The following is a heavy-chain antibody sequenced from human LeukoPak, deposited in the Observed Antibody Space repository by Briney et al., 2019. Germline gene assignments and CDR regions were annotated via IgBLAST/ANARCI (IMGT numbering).Heavy chain of an antibody. D-gene: IGHD2-2*01. CDR3: VRHTRVPAAQPLYMDV. CDR1: GYTFTSYG. V-gene: IGHV1-18*01. CDR2: ISAYNGNT. Sequence: ASVKVSCKASGYTFTSYGISWVRQAPGQGLEWMGWISAYNGNTNYAQKLQGRVTMTTDTSTSTAYMELRSLRSDDTAVYYCVRHTRVPAAQPLYMDVWGKGTTVTVSS. J-gene: IGHJ6*03.